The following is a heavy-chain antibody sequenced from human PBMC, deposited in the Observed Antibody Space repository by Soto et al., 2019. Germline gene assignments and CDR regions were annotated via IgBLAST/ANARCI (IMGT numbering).Heavy chain of an antibody. Sequence: ASVKVSCKVSGYRFTGYYLHWVRQAPGQGREWMGCISPKRGGTNYAQKFQGRVTMTRDTSISTAYMELNRLTSDDTAVYFCARLPDRDRRGYHYINWGPGTSGTTSS. J-gene: IGHJ4*02. CDR2: ISPKRGGT. CDR3: ARLPDRDRRGYHYIN. V-gene: IGHV1-2*02. D-gene: IGHD3-22*01. CDR1: GYRFTGYY.